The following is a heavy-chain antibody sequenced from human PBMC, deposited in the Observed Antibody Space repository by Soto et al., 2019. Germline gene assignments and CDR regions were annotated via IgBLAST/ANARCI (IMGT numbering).Heavy chain of an antibody. V-gene: IGHV1-24*01. J-gene: IGHJ4*02. CDR1: GYTLTELS. D-gene: IGHD6-19*01. CDR3: ATDSILGYSSGWPKYDY. CDR2: FDPEDGET. Sequence: GASVKVSCKVSGYTLTELSMHWVRQAPGKGLEWMGGFDPEDGETIYAQKFQGRVTMTEDTSTDTAYMELSSLRSEDTAVYYCATDSILGYSSGWPKYDYWGQGTLVTVYS.